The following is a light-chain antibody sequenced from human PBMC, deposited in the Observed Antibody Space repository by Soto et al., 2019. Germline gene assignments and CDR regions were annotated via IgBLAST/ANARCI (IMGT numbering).Light chain of an antibody. CDR2: LAS. Sequence: EIVLTQSPGTLALSPGERATLSCRASQSVTSNYLAWYQQKPGQAPRLLLYLASSRATGIPDRFSGSGSGTDFTLTISRLEPEDFVVYYCQQYGSSPPYTFGQGTKLEIK. J-gene: IGKJ2*01. V-gene: IGKV3-20*01. CDR1: QSVTSNY. CDR3: QQYGSSPPYT.